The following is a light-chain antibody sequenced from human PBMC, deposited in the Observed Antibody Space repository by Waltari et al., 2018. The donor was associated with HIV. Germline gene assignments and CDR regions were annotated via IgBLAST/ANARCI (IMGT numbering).Light chain of an antibody. CDR3: CSYARSGIP. CDR1: SRDVGSYNL. CDR2: EVS. V-gene: IGLV2-23*02. Sequence: QSALTQSASVYGSFGQSTTISCTGTSRDVGSYNLVSWYQYHPRKAPKLIIYEVSKRPSGVSNRFSGSKSGNTASLTVSGLQAEDEAHYYCCSYARSGIPFGGGTKLTVL. J-gene: IGLJ2*01.